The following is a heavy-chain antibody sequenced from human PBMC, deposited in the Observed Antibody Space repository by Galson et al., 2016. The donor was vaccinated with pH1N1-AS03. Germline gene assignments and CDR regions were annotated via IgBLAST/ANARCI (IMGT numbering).Heavy chain of an antibody. CDR3: ARVIPVAGFHFDS. CDR2: IYCGDSDT. D-gene: IGHD6-19*01. J-gene: IGHJ4*02. Sequence: QSGAEVKKPGESLRVSCTGYGYSFSNYWIGWVRQLPGKGLEWMGFIYCGDSDTSYGPSFQGRVTFSADKSTNTAYLQWSRLQASDTAIYYCARVIPVAGFHFDSWGQGTLVAVSS. V-gene: IGHV5-51*03. CDR1: GYSFSNYW.